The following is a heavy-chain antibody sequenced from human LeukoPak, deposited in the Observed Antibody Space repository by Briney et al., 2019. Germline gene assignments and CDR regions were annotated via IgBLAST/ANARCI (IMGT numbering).Heavy chain of an antibody. CDR2: ISYDGSNK. D-gene: IGHD6-13*01. J-gene: IGHJ6*02. Sequence: GGSLRLSCAASGFTFSTYGMHWVRQAPGKGLEWVAVISYDGSNKYYADSVKGRFTISRDDSKNTLYLQMNSLRAEDTAVYYCARDLAAAGTDYYYGMDVWGQGTTVTVSS. V-gene: IGHV3-30*03. CDR1: GFTFSTYG. CDR3: ARDLAAAGTDYYYGMDV.